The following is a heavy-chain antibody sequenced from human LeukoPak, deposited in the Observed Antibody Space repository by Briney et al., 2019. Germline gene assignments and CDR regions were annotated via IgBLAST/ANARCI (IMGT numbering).Heavy chain of an antibody. D-gene: IGHD5-24*01. CDR2: ISSSGSTI. Sequence: GGSLRLSCAASGFTVSSNYMSWVRQAPGKGLEWVSYISSSGSTIYYADSVKGRFTISRDNAKNSLYLQMNSLRAEDTAVYYCARRRWAMATTIDGYWGQGTLVTVSS. CDR3: ARRRWAMATTIDGY. CDR1: GFTVSSNY. J-gene: IGHJ4*02. V-gene: IGHV3-11*04.